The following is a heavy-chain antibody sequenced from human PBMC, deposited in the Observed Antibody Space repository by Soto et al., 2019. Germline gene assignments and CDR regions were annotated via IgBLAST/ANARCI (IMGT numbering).Heavy chain of an antibody. J-gene: IGHJ4*02. V-gene: IGHV3-7*01. Sequence: EVQLVESGGGLVQPGVSLSLSCAASGFTFSNYWMTWVRQAPGKGLEWVATINLDGSEKHYGDSVKGRFTVSRDNAKNSLFLQMNSLRAEDTAVYYCARARIDYWGQGTLVTVSS. CDR1: GFTFSNYW. CDR2: INLDGSEK. CDR3: ARARIDY.